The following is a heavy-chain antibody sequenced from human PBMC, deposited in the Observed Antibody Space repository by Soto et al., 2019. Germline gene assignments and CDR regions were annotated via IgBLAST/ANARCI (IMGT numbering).Heavy chain of an antibody. CDR1: GGSISSYY. CDR2: VCHSGSR. CDR3: ARRNLFFDY. Sequence: SETLSLTCTVSGGSISSYYWSWIRQPPGKGLEWIGFVCHSGSRNYDPSLKSRVTISVDTSKNQFFLKLTSVTAADTALYYCARRNLFFDYWGQGALVT. J-gene: IGHJ4*02. V-gene: IGHV4-59*08.